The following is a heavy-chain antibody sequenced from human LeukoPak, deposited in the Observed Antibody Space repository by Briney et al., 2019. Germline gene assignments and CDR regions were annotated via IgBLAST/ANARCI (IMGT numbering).Heavy chain of an antibody. J-gene: IGHJ6*03. CDR2: IRSKANSYAT. Sequence: GGSLRLSCAASGFTFSGSAMHWVRQASGKGLEWVGRIRSKANSYATAYAASVKGRFTISRDDSKNTAYLRMNSLKTEDTAVYYCTRPGTYYDTLTGYYLDRDYYYMDVWGKGTTVTVSS. V-gene: IGHV3-73*01. CDR1: GFTFSGSA. D-gene: IGHD3-9*01. CDR3: TRPGTYYDTLTGYYLDRDYYYMDV.